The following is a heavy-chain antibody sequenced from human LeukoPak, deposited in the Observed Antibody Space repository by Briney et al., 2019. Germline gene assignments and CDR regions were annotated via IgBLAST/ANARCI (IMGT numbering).Heavy chain of an antibody. J-gene: IGHJ6*04. Sequence: GGSLRLSCAASGFTFSSYGMHWVRQAPGKGLEWVAVIWYDGSNKYYADSVKGRFTISRDNSKNTLYLQMNSLRAEDTAVYYCARDGPKRYFDWLLSSGMDVWGKGTTVTVSS. V-gene: IGHV3-33*08. CDR3: ARDGPKRYFDWLLSSGMDV. CDR2: IWYDGSNK. D-gene: IGHD3-9*01. CDR1: GFTFSSYG.